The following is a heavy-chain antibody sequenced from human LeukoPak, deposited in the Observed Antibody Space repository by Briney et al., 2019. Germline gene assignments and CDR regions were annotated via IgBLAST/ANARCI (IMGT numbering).Heavy chain of an antibody. D-gene: IGHD5-18*01. V-gene: IGHV4-59*01. CDR1: GDSISSYY. J-gene: IGHJ6*03. Sequence: SETLSLTCTVSGDSISSYYWRWIRQPPGKGLEWVGYLYYRGSPNYNTSLKSRFTIAVDTSKNQSSLKLSSVTAADTAVYYCARERVDTAIVEDYYYYMDVSGKGNTGTISS. CDR2: LYYRGSP. CDR3: ARERVDTAIVEDYYYYMDV.